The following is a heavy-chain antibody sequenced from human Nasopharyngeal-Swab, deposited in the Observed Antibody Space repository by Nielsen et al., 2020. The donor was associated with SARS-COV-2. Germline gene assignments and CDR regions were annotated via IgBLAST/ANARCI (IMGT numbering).Heavy chain of an antibody. V-gene: IGHV3-7*03. J-gene: IGHJ4*02. CDR3: VVVTATPGFDY. CDR1: GFTFSAFW. D-gene: IGHD2-21*02. Sequence: GESLKISCAASGFTFSAFWMSWVRQAPGRGLEWVANIKEDGNEQYYADSVKGRFTISRDNGKNSLFLEMNSLRAEDTAVYYCVVVTATPGFDYWGQGTLVTVSS. CDR2: IKEDGNEQ.